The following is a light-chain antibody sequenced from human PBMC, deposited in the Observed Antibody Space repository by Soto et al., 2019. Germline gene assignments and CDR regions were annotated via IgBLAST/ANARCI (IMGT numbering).Light chain of an antibody. CDR3: QHRSNWPGT. Sequence: EIVLTQSPATLSLSPGERATLSCRASQSVSSYLAWYQQKPGQAPRLLIYDASNRATGIPARFSGSGSGTDSTLTISRLEHEDFAVYYCQHRSNWPGTFGQGTKLEIK. CDR1: QSVSSY. V-gene: IGKV3-11*01. J-gene: IGKJ2*01. CDR2: DAS.